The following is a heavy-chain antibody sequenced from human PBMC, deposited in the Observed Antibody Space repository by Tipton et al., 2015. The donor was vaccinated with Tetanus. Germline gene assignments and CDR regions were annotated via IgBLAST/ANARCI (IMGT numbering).Heavy chain of an antibody. Sequence: GLVKPSETLSLTCTISGGSISSFYWSWIRQPPGKGLEWIGYIYYSGSAKYNPSLKSRVTISLDTSKNQFSLRLTSVTAADTAVYYCARDTEEVGATKYFDYWGQGTLVTVSS. CDR2: IYYSGSA. CDR3: ARDTEEVGATKYFDY. J-gene: IGHJ4*02. CDR1: GGSISSFY. D-gene: IGHD1-26*01. V-gene: IGHV4-59*01.